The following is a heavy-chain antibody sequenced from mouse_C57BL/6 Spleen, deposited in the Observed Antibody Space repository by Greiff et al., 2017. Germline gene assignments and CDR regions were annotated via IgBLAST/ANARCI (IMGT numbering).Heavy chain of an antibody. CDR2: IYPGSGNT. CDR1: GYSFTSYY. D-gene: IGHD4-1*01. J-gene: IGHJ2*01. V-gene: IGHV1-66*01. Sequence: QVQLQQSGPELVKPGASVKISCKASGYSFTSYYIHWVKQRPGQGLEWIGWIYPGSGNTKYNEKFKGKATLTAYTSSSTAYMQLSSLTSEDSAVYYCERVFNWYYFDYWGQGTTLPVSS. CDR3: ERVFNWYYFDY.